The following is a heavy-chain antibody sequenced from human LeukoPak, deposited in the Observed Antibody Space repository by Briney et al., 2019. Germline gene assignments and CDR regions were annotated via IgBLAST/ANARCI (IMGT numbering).Heavy chain of an antibody. D-gene: IGHD2-2*01. CDR3: ARDYRMYCSSTSCYEIDY. CDR1: GFTFSNYW. Sequence: GGSLRLSCAASGFTFSNYWMSWVRQAPGKGLEWVANIKQDGSEKYYVNSVKGRFTISRDNAKNSLYLQMNSLRAEDTAVYYCARDYRMYCSSTSCYEIDYWGQGTLVTVSS. V-gene: IGHV3-7*01. CDR2: IKQDGSEK. J-gene: IGHJ4*02.